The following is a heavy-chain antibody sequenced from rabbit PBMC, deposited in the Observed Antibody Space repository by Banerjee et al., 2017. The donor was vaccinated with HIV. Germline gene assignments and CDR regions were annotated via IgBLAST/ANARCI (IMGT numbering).Heavy chain of an antibody. CDR3: ARDTASSFSSYGMDL. V-gene: IGHV1S40*01. D-gene: IGHD6-1*01. Sequence: QSLEESGGDLVKPGASLTLTCTASGVSFSSNHYMCWVRQAPGKGLEWISCIAGSSSGFTYSATWAKGRFTCSKTSSTTVTLQMTSLTVADTATYFCARDTASSFSSYGMDLWGQGTLVTVS. CDR1: GVSFSSNHY. CDR2: IAGSSSGFT. J-gene: IGHJ6*01.